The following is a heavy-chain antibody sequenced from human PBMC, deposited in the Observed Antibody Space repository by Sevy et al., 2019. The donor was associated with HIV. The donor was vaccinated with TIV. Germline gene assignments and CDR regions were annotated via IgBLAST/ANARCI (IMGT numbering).Heavy chain of an antibody. Sequence: GESLKISCKGSGCSFTSYWIGWVRQMPGKGLEWMGIIYPGDSDTRYSPSFQGQVTISADKSISTAYLQWSSLKASDTAIYYCARGDIVVVVAAEDYYFDYWGQGILVTVSS. J-gene: IGHJ4*02. D-gene: IGHD2-15*01. CDR3: ARGDIVVVVAAEDYYFDY. CDR2: IYPGDSDT. CDR1: GCSFTSYW. V-gene: IGHV5-51*01.